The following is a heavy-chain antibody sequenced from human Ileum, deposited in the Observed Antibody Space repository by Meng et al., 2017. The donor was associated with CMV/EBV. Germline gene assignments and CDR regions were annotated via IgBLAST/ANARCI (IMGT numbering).Heavy chain of an antibody. CDR2: ISATGGYT. Sequence: HVRWVGSGAGLVYHGRSQILACAASVFTLGYYYMNWIRQAPGKGLEYVSYISATGGYTNYADSVKGRFTISRDNAKNSLYLQMNNLRAEDTAVYYCARGLGGYDTAWYASDYWGQGTLVTVSS. CDR1: VFTLGYYY. CDR3: ARGLGGYDTAWYASDY. J-gene: IGHJ4*02. V-gene: IGHV3-11*05. D-gene: IGHD5-12*01.